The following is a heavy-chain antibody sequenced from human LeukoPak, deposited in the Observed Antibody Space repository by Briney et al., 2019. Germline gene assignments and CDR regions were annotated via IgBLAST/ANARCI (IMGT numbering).Heavy chain of an antibody. D-gene: IGHD6-19*01. CDR2: IRYDGSNK. CDR1: GFTFSSYG. Sequence: GGSLRLSCAASGFTFSSYGMHWVRQAPGKGLEWVAFIRYDGSNKYYADSVKGRFTISRDNSKNTLYLQMNSLRAEDTAVYYCARDRASGWYGGDFDYWGQGTLVTVSS. J-gene: IGHJ4*02. CDR3: ARDRASGWYGGDFDY. V-gene: IGHV3-30*02.